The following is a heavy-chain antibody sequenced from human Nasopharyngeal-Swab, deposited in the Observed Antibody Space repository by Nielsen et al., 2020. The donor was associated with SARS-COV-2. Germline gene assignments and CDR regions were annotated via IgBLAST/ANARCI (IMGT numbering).Heavy chain of an antibody. J-gene: IGHJ4*02. CDR2: INHGGST. V-gene: IGHV4-34*01. CDR1: GGSFSGYY. CDR3: ARAGESHVVVVAATTPSFDY. D-gene: IGHD2-15*01. Sequence: SETLSLTCAVYGGSFSGYYWSWIRQPPGKGLEWIGEINHGGSTNYNPSLKSRVTISVDTSKNQFSLKLSSVTAADTAVYYCARAGESHVVVVAATTPSFDYWGQGTLVTVSS.